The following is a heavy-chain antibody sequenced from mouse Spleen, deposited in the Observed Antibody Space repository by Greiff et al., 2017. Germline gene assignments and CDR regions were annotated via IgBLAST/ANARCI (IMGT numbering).Heavy chain of an antibody. J-gene: IGHJ4*01. D-gene: IGHD1-1*01. CDR2: IDPENGDT. V-gene: IGHV14-4*01. Sequence: EVKLQESGAELVRPGASVKLSCTASGFNIKDDYMHWVKQRPEQGLEWIGWIDPENGDTEYASKFQGKATITADTSSNTAYLQLSSLTSEDTAVYYCTTNYYGSSWYYAMDYWGQGTSVTVSS. CDR3: TTNYYGSSWYYAMDY. CDR1: GFNIKDDY.